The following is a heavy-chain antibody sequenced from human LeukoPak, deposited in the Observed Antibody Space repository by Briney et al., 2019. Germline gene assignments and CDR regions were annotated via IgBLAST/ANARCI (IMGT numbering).Heavy chain of an antibody. V-gene: IGHV3-48*03. CDR2: ISSSGSTI. D-gene: IGHD1-26*01. CDR1: GFTFSSYE. Sequence: PGGSLRLSCAASGFTFSSYEMNWVRQAPGKGLEWVSYISSSGSTIYYADSVKGRFTISRDNAKNSPYLQMNSLRVEDTAVFYCARVYGGGSYYTDYWGQGALVTVSS. J-gene: IGHJ4*02. CDR3: ARVYGGGSYYTDY.